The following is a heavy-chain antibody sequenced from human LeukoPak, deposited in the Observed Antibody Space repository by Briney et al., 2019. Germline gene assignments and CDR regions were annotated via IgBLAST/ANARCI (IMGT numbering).Heavy chain of an antibody. Sequence: PSETLSLTCVVYGGSFSGYYWSWIRQPPGKGLEWIGEINHSGSTNYNPSLKSRVTISVDTSKNQFSLKLSSVTAADTAVYYCARMVRGYCSSTSCSNWFDPWGQGTLVTVSS. CDR3: ARMVRGYCSSTSCSNWFDP. CDR2: INHSGST. V-gene: IGHV4-34*01. D-gene: IGHD2-2*03. CDR1: GGSFSGYY. J-gene: IGHJ5*02.